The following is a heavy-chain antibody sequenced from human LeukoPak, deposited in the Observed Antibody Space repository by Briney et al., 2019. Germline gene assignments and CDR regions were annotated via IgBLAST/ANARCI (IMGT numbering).Heavy chain of an antibody. J-gene: IGHJ5*02. CDR3: ARQRGYSYGNFDP. CDR1: GGTFSSYA. CDR2: IIPILGIA. Sequence: SVKVSCKASGGTFSSYAISWVRQAPGQGLEWMGRIIPILGIANYAQKFQGRVTITADKSTSTAYMELSSLRSEDTAVYYCARQRGYSYGNFDPWGQGTLVTVSS. V-gene: IGHV1-69*04. D-gene: IGHD5-18*01.